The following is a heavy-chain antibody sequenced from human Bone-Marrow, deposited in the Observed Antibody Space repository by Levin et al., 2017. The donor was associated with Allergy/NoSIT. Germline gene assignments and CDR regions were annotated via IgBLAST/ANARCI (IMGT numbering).Heavy chain of an antibody. V-gene: IGHV3-15*01. D-gene: IGHD3-22*01. Sequence: PGGSLRLSCAASGFTFSNVWMSWVRQAPGKGLEWVGRIKSKIDGGTTDYAAPVKGRFTVSRDDSQNTLYLQMNSLQSEDTAVYYCTTDLTLRSLLKYTFDFWGQGTLVTVSS. CDR3: TTDLTLRSLLKYTFDF. CDR2: IKSKIDGGTT. CDR1: GFTFSNVW. J-gene: IGHJ4*02.